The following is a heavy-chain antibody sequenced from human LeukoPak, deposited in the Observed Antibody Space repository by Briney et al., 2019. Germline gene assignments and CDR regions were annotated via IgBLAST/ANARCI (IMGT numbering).Heavy chain of an antibody. CDR1: GFTFSSYA. D-gene: IGHD6-19*01. J-gene: IGHJ4*02. Sequence: GGSLGLSCAASGFTFSSYAMSWVRQAPGKGLEWVSTISGSGDNTYYADSVKGQFTISRDNSKNTLYLRVNNLRAEDTAVYYCAKGKGSGWSRVGYFDYWGQGTLVTVSS. V-gene: IGHV3-23*01. CDR2: ISGSGDNT. CDR3: AKGKGSGWSRVGYFDY.